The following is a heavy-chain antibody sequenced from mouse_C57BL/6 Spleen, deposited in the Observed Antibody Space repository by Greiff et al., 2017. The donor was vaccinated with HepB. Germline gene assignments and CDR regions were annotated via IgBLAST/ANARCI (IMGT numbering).Heavy chain of an antibody. D-gene: IGHD2-12*01. Sequence: VKLQESGPGLVQPSQSLSITCTVSGFSLTSYGVHWVRQSPGKGLEWLGVIWSGGSTDYNAAFISRLSISKDNSKSQVFFKMNSLQADDTAIYYCARSLTTGPRYYFDYWGQGTTLTVSS. CDR2: IWSGGST. V-gene: IGHV2-2*01. CDR1: GFSLTSYG. CDR3: ARSLTTGPRYYFDY. J-gene: IGHJ2*01.